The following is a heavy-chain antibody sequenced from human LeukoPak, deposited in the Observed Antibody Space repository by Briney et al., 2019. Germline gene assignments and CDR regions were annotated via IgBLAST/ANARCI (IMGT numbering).Heavy chain of an antibody. CDR3: ARDLKSITIFGVVIANNWFDP. V-gene: IGHV1-46*01. Sequence: GASVKVSCKASGYTFTSYYMHWVRQAPGQGLEWMGIINPSGGSTSYAQKFQGRVTMTRDMSTSTVYMELSSLRSEDTAVYYCARDLKSITIFGVVIANNWFDPWGQGTLVTVSS. CDR1: GYTFTSYY. J-gene: IGHJ5*02. D-gene: IGHD3-3*01. CDR2: INPSGGST.